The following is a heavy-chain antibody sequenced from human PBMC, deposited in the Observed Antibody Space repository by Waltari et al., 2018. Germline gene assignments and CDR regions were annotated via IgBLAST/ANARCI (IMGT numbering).Heavy chain of an antibody. D-gene: IGHD5-12*01. J-gene: IGHJ3*02. Sequence: QVQLQESGPGLVKPSVTLSLTCAVSGGSISSSNWWSWVRQPPGQGLDWIGAFDPSGSTTYNPPLKGRATISVNKSKTQFSLKLGSVTAADTAVYYCAGFVATMGNAFDIWGQGTMVTVSS. CDR2: FDPSGST. CDR3: AGFVATMGNAFDI. V-gene: IGHV4-4*02. CDR1: GGSISSSNW.